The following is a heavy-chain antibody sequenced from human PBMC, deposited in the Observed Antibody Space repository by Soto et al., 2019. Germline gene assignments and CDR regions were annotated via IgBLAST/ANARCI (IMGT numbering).Heavy chain of an antibody. Sequence: QVQLVESGGGVVQPGRSLRLSCAVYGFSFRNYGMHWVRQAPGRGLEWVAVISYDGRNEYFGDSVKGRFTTSRDNYTNTLYLEMNSLRAEDTAVYYCARDLYGRHYCMDVWGQGTTVTVAS. CDR2: ISYDGRNE. CDR3: ARDLYGRHYCMDV. D-gene: IGHD2-8*01. CDR1: GFSFRNYG. V-gene: IGHV3-33*01. J-gene: IGHJ6*02.